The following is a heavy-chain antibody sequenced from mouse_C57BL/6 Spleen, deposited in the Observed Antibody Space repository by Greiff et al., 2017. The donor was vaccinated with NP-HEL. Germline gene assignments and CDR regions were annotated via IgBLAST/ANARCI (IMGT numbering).Heavy chain of an antibody. V-gene: IGHV1-80*01. Sequence: VQLQQSGAELVKPGASVKISCKASGYAFSSYWMNWVKQRPGKGLEWIGQIYPGDGDTNYNGKFKGKAALTADKSSSTAYMQLSSLTSEDSAVYFCAIYDYDGGSWYFDVWGTGTTVTVSS. CDR2: IYPGDGDT. CDR1: GYAFSSYW. J-gene: IGHJ1*03. CDR3: AIYDYDGGSWYFDV. D-gene: IGHD2-4*01.